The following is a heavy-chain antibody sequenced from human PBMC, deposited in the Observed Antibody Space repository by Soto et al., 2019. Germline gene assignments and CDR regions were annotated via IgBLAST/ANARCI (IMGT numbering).Heavy chain of an antibody. Sequence: GGSLRLSCAASGFTFNSYVMTWVRQAPGKGLEWLSSVSVSGNYTYYADSVKGRFIISRDNSKNMLYLQMNSLRADDTALYFCANLQTASSGIDFWGQGTPVTVSS. V-gene: IGHV3-23*01. CDR1: GFTFNSYV. J-gene: IGHJ4*02. CDR3: ANLQTASSGIDF. D-gene: IGHD3-10*01. CDR2: VSVSGNYT.